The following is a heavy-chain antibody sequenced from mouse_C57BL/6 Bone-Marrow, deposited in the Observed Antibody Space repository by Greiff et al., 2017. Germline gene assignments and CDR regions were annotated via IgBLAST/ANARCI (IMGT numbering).Heavy chain of an antibody. V-gene: IGHV1-64*01. CDR3: APILYDNYWYFDV. CDR2: IHPNSGST. J-gene: IGHJ1*03. Sequence: QVQLQQPGAELVKPGASVKLSCKASGYTFTSYWMHWVKQRPGQGLEWIGMIHPNSGSTNYNEKFKSKATLTVDKSSSTSYMQLSSLTSEDSAVYDCAPILYDNYWYFDVWGTGTTVTVSS. CDR1: GYTFTSYW. D-gene: IGHD2-3*01.